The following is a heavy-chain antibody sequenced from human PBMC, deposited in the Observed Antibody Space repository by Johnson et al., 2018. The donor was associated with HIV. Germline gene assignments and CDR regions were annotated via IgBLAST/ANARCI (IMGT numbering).Heavy chain of an antibody. CDR2: INWNGGST. CDR1: GFSFDEYD. D-gene: IGHD5-18*01. J-gene: IGHJ3*02. V-gene: IGHV3-20*04. Sequence: VPSVESGGGVVQPGRSLRLSCAASGFSFDEYDMSWVRQAPGKGLEWVSGINWNGGSTGYADSLKGRFTISRDNAKNSLYLQMNSLRAEDTALYYCARADTAMVRGAFDIWGQGTMVTVSS. CDR3: ARADTAMVRGAFDI.